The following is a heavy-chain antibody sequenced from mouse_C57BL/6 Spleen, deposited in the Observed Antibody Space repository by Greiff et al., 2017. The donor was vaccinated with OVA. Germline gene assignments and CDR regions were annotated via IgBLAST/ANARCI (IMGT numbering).Heavy chain of an antibody. V-gene: IGHV5-4*01. Sequence: VQLKESGGGLVKPGGSLKLSCAASGFTFSSYAMSWVRQTPEKRLEWVATISDGGSYTYYPDNVKGRFTISRDNAKNNLYLQMSHLKSEDTAMYYCARDQEGGDSWFAYWGQGTLVTVSA. D-gene: IGHD3-2*02. J-gene: IGHJ3*01. CDR1: GFTFSSYA. CDR3: ARDQEGGDSWFAY. CDR2: ISDGGSYT.